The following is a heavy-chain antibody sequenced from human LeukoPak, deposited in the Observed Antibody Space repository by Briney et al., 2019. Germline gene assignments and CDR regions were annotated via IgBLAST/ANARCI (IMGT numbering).Heavy chain of an antibody. Sequence: SGTLSLTCTVSGGSISSGSYYWSWSRQPAGKGLEWIGRIYTSGSTNYNPSLKSRVTISVDTSKNQFSLKLSSVTAADTAVYYCARMYRSGWYWFDPWGQGILVTVSS. J-gene: IGHJ5*02. CDR2: IYTSGST. V-gene: IGHV4-61*02. CDR3: ARMYRSGWYWFDP. D-gene: IGHD6-19*01. CDR1: GGSISSGSYY.